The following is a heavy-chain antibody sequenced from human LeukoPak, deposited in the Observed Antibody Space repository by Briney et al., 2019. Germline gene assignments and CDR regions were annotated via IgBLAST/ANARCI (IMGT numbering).Heavy chain of an antibody. CDR3: ARDGSTPYSSSWYTQLYYYYYCMDV. J-gene: IGHJ6*03. D-gene: IGHD6-13*01. CDR2: ISAYNGNT. V-gene: IGHV1-18*01. Sequence: ASVKVSCKASGYTFTSYGISWVRQAPGQGLEWMGWISAYNGNTNYAQKLQGRVTMTTDTSTSTAYMELRSLRSDDTAVYYCARDGSTPYSSSWYTQLYYYYYCMDVWGKGTTVTVSS. CDR1: GYTFTSYG.